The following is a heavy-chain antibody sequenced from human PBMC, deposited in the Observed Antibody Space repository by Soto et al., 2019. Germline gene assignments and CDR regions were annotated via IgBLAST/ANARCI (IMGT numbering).Heavy chain of an antibody. J-gene: IGHJ5*02. CDR2: INAGNGNT. CDR1: GYTFTSYA. CDR3: ARGFGWNYIHWFDP. V-gene: IGHV1-3*01. Sequence: GASVKVSCKVSGYTFTSYAMHWVRQAPGQRLEWMGWINAGNGNTKYSQKFQGRVTITRDTSASTAYMELGSLRSEDTAVYYCARGFGWNYIHWFDPWGQGTLVTVSS. D-gene: IGHD1-7*01.